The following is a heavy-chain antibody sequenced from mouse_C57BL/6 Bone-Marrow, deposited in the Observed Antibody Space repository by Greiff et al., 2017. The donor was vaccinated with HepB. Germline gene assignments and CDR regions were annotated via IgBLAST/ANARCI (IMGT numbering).Heavy chain of an antibody. J-gene: IGHJ4*01. CDR3: VRGNYYGSSYGDYAMDY. V-gene: IGHV10-3*01. CDR2: IRSKSSNYAT. Sequence: EVHLVESGGGLVQPKGSLKLSCAASGFTFNTYAMHWVRQAPGKGLEWVARIRSKSSNYATYYADSVKDRFTISRDDSQSMLYLQMNNLKTEDTAMYYCVRGNYYGSSYGDYAMDYWGQGTSVTVSS. D-gene: IGHD1-1*01. CDR1: GFTFNTYA.